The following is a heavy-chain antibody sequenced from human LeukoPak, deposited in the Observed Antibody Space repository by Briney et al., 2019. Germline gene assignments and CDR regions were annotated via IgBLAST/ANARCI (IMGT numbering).Heavy chain of an antibody. V-gene: IGHV4-39*07. CDR2: IYSSGST. J-gene: IGHJ6*03. CDR1: GVSISSGSNY. Sequence: SETQSLTCRVSGVSISSGSNYWGWIRQPPGKTLEWIGSIYSSGSTYYNSSLKSRVIILIDTAKNHFSLNLSSVTAADTAVYYCATDSSSSDYYMDVWGKGTTVTVSS. D-gene: IGHD6-6*01. CDR3: ATDSSSSDYYMDV.